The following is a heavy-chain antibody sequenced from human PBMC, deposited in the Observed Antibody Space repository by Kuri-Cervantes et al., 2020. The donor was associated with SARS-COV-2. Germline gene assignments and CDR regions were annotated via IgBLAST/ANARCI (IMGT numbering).Heavy chain of an antibody. CDR2: IYTSGST. J-gene: IGHJ4*02. Sequence: ESLKISCTVSGGSISSYYWSWIRQPAGKGLERIGRIYTSGSTNYNPSLKSRVTMSVDTSKNQFSLKLSSVTAADTAVYYCGKVSWLQLWRRYSDSWGQGTLVTVSS. CDR1: GGSISSYY. CDR3: GKVSWLQLWRRYSDS. V-gene: IGHV4-4*07. D-gene: IGHD5-24*01.